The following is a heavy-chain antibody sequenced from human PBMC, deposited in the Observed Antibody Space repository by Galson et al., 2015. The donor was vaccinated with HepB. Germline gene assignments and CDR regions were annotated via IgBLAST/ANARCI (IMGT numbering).Heavy chain of an antibody. CDR1: GGTFSSYA. V-gene: IGHV1-69*13. CDR3: ARALNSGSYSGPAHAFHI. CDR2: IIPVFGTP. D-gene: IGHD1-26*01. J-gene: IGHJ3*02. Sequence: SVKVSCKASGGTFSSYAISWVRQAPGQGLEWMGQIIPVFGTPNYAQDFQGRVTITADESTSTAYMELSSLRSEDTAMYYCARALNSGSYSGPAHAFHIWGQGTVVTVSS.